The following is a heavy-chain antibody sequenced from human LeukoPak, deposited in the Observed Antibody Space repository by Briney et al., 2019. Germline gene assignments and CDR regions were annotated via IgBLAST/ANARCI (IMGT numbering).Heavy chain of an antibody. Sequence: ASVKVSCKASGYTFTSYYIHWVRQAPGQGLEWMGVINPSGGATRYVQKFQGRITMTRDMSTSTVYMELSSLRSEDTAVYYCARDRLHKYHLPSSGYYGVPDYWGQGTLVAVSS. D-gene: IGHD3-22*01. CDR3: ARDRLHKYHLPSSGYYGVPDY. CDR1: GYTFTSYY. J-gene: IGHJ4*02. V-gene: IGHV1-46*01. CDR2: INPSGGAT.